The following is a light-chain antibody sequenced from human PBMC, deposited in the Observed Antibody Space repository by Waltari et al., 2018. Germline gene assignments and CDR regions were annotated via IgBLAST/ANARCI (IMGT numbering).Light chain of an antibody. CDR2: AAS. J-gene: IGKJ4*01. CDR1: QGIYSY. CDR3: QQYYNILILT. V-gene: IGKV1-NL1*01. Sequence: DIQMTQSPSSLSASVGDRVTITCRASQGIYSYLAWYQQKPGKAPKLLLYAASRLESGVPSRFSGSVSGTDFTLTISSLQPEDFATYYCQQYYNILILTFGGGTKVDIK.